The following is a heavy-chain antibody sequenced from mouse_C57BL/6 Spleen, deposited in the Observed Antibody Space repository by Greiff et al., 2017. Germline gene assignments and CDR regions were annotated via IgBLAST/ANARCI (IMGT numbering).Heavy chain of an antibody. V-gene: IGHV1-61*01. J-gene: IGHJ1*03. Sequence: QVQLKQPGAELVRPGSSVKLSCKASGYTFTSYWMDWVKQRPGQGLEWIGNIYPSDSETHYNQKFKDKATLTVDKSSSTAYMQLSSLTSEDSAVYYCARGGNWYFDVWGTGTTVTVSS. CDR3: ARGGNWYFDV. CDR1: GYTFTSYW. CDR2: IYPSDSET.